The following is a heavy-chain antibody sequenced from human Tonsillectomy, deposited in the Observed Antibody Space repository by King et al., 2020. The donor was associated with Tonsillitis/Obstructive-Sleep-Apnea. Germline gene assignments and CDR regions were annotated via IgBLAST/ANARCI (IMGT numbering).Heavy chain of an antibody. J-gene: IGHJ4*02. CDR1: GGTFSSYA. D-gene: IGHD5-24*01. V-gene: IGHV1-69*01. CDR2: IIPVFGTA. Sequence: VQLVESGAEVKKPGSSVKVSCKASGGTFSSYAISWVRQAPGQGLEWMAEIIPVFGTANNAQKFQGRVTITADESTSTAYMELSSLRSDDTAVYYCAREVMRDGYKTFYFDHWGLGTLVTVSS. CDR3: AREVMRDGYKTFYFDH.